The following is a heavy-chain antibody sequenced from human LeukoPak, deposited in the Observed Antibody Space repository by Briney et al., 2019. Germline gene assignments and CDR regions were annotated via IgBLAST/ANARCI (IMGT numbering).Heavy chain of an antibody. CDR3: ARASSETYYYFDY. J-gene: IGHJ4*02. CDR2: IYTSGTT. V-gene: IGHV4-4*07. Sequence: SETLSLTCTVSGGSISSYYWNWIRQPAGKGLEWIGRIYTSGTTTYNPSLKSRVIMSVDTSKNQFSLKLSSVTAADTAVYYCARASSETYYYFDYWGQGTLVTVSS. CDR1: GGSISSYY. D-gene: IGHD2-21*01.